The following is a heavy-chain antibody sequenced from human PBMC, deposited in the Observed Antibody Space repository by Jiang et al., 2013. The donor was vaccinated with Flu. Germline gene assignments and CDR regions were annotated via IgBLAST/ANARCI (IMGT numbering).Heavy chain of an antibody. Sequence: GAEVKKPGASVKVSCKASGYIFTSYYIQWVRQAPGQGLEWMGIVNPDGGFTSYEQKFQGRVTMTRDTSTSTVYMELSSLTFQDTAVYYCARVSNYGDHYWGQGTLVTVSS. J-gene: IGHJ4*02. CDR3: ARVSNYGDHY. CDR1: GYIFTSYY. CDR2: VNPDGGFT. D-gene: IGHD4-17*01. V-gene: IGHV1-46*01.